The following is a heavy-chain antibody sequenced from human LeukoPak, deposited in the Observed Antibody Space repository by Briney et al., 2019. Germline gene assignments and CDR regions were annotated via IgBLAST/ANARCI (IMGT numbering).Heavy chain of an antibody. Sequence: PSETLSLTCAVYGGSFSGYYWSWIRQPPGKGLEWIGEINHSGSTNYNPSLKSRVTISVDTSKNQFSLKLSSVTAADTAVYYCARGFNWGSPNYYYYYYMDVWGKGTTVTVSS. CDR3: ARGFNWGSPNYYYYYYMDV. CDR2: INHSGST. V-gene: IGHV4-34*01. CDR1: GGSFSGYY. J-gene: IGHJ6*03. D-gene: IGHD7-27*01.